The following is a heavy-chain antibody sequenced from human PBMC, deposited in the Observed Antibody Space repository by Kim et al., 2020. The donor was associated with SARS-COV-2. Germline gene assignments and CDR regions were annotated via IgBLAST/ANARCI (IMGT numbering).Heavy chain of an antibody. J-gene: IGHJ6*02. V-gene: IGHV1-69*06. Sequence: SVKVSCKASGGTFSSYAISWVRQAPGQGLEWMGGIIPIFGTANYAQKFQGRVTITADKSTSTAYMELSSLRSEDTAVYYCARPRAEIVGATDYYYGMDVWGQGTTVTVSS. CDR3: ARPRAEIVGATDYYYGMDV. CDR2: IIPIFGTA. D-gene: IGHD1-26*01. CDR1: GGTFSSYA.